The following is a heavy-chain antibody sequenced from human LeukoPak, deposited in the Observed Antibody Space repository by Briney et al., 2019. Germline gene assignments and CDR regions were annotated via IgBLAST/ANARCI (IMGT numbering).Heavy chain of an antibody. V-gene: IGHV3-7*01. CDR2: IKQDGSEK. CDR1: GFTFSSYW. J-gene: IGHJ4*02. D-gene: IGHD3-3*01. Sequence: PGGSLRLSWAASGFTFSSYWMSWVRQAPGKGLEWVANIKQDGSEKYYVDSVKGRFTISRDNAKNSLYLPMNSLRAEDTAVYYCARGSGLRFLEWSSYYFDYWGQGTLVTVSS. CDR3: ARGSGLRFLEWSSYYFDY.